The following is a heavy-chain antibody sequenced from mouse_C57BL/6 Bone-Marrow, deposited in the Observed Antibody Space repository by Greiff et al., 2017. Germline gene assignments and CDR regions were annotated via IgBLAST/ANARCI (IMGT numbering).Heavy chain of an antibody. CDR2: IYPGDGDT. CDR1: GYAFSSSW. CDR3: ARRGLRMMDY. V-gene: IGHV1-82*01. D-gene: IGHD1-1*01. J-gene: IGHJ4*01. Sequence: QVQLQQSGPELVKPGASVKISCKASGYAFSSSWMNWVKQRPGKGLEWIGRIYPGDGDTNYNGKFKGKATLTADKSSSTAYMQLSSLTSEDSAVYFCARRGLRMMDYWGQGTSVTVSS.